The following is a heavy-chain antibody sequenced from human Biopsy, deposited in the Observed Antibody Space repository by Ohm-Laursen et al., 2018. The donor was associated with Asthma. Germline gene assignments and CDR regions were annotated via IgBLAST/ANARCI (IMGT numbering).Heavy chain of an antibody. V-gene: IGHV4-61*01. CDR3: ARVPTTLRYFDL. CDR2: ISYSGST. J-gene: IGHJ2*01. Sequence: GTLSLTCAVSGGSVSSGSYYWSWIRQPPGKGLAWVSYISYSGSTDYNPSLKSRLTISMDTSKNQFSLRLSSVTAADTAVYYCARVPTTLRYFDLWGRGTLVTVSS. CDR1: GGSVSSGSYY. D-gene: IGHD2-15*01.